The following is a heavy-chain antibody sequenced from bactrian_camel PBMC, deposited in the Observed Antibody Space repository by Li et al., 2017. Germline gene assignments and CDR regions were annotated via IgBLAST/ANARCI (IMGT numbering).Heavy chain of an antibody. V-gene: IGHV3S55*01. CDR2: IDGSGNT. D-gene: IGHD1*01. CDR1: THSSTNCG. J-gene: IGHJ4*01. Sequence: VQLVESGGGSVQAGGSLKHSCTASTHSSTNCGVHWLRQAPGKEREKIASIDGSGNTYYTDSVKGRFTISQDNAKNTLYLQMSSLKPDDTAMYYCAAGDTRRGCSRSDYKYWGQGTQVTVSS. CDR3: AAGDTRRGCSRSDYKY.